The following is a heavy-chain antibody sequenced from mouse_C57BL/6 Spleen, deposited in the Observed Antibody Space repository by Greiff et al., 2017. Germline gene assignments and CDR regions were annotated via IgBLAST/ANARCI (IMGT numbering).Heavy chain of an antibody. V-gene: IGHV1-18*01. Sequence: VQLQQSGPELVKPGASVKMPCKASGYTFTDYNMDWVKQSHGKSLEWIGDINPNNGGTIYNQKFKGKATLTVDQSSSTAYMELRSLTSEVTAFYYGASQSLHSLAYGGQGTLLTVSS. CDR3: ASQSLHSLAY. CDR1: GYTFTDYN. J-gene: IGHJ3*01. CDR2: INPNNGGT. D-gene: IGHD6-2*01.